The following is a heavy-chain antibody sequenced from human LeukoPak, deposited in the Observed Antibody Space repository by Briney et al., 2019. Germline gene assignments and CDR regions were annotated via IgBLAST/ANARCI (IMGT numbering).Heavy chain of an antibody. J-gene: IGHJ4*02. CDR2: IIPIFGTA. CDR1: GGTFNNYA. V-gene: IGHV1-69*13. D-gene: IGHD6-6*01. Sequence: GSSVKVSCKASGGTFNNYAIRWVRQAPGQGLEWMGGIIPIFGTANYAQKFQGRVTITADESTNTAYMELSSLRSDDTAVYYCASGEQLVLFDYWGQGTLVTVSS. CDR3: ASGEQLVLFDY.